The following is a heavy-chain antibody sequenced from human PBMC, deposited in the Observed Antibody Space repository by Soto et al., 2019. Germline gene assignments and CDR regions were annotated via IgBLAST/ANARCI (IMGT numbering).Heavy chain of an antibody. D-gene: IGHD3-3*01. CDR3: AIPKGSTIFGAMDV. CDR1: GFTFSSYG. Sequence: GGSLRLSCAASGFTFSSYGMHWVRQAPGKGLEWVAVISYDGSNKYYADSVKGRFTISRDNSKNTLYLQMNSLRAEDTAVYYCAIPKGSTIFGAMDVWGQGTTVTVSS. V-gene: IGHV3-30*03. J-gene: IGHJ6*02. CDR2: ISYDGSNK.